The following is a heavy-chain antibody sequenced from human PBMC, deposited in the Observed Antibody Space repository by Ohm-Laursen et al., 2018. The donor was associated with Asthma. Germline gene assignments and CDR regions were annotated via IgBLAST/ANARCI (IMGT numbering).Heavy chain of an antibody. V-gene: IGHV1-69*13. CDR1: GGTFSSYA. CDR2: IIPIFGKA. CDR3: AREGGLTYLYDSSGYYPDY. J-gene: IGHJ4*02. D-gene: IGHD3-22*01. Sequence: VASVKVSCNASGGTFSSYAISWVRQAPGQGLEWMGGIIPIFGKANYAQKFQGRVTITADESTSTAYMELRSLRNDDTAVYYCAREGGLTYLYDSSGYYPDYWGQGTLVTVSS.